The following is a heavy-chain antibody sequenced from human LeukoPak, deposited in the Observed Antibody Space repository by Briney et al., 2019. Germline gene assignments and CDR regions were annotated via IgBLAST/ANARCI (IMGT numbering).Heavy chain of an antibody. D-gene: IGHD3-22*01. CDR3: ASRKTPSAYYYDSSGYYHY. Sequence: SETLSLTCTVSGGSVSSGSYYWSWIRQPPGKGLEWIGYIYYSGSTNYNPSLKNRVTISVDTSKNQFSLKLSSVTAADTAVYYCASRKTPSAYYYDSSGYYHYWGQGTLVTVSS. CDR2: IYYSGST. V-gene: IGHV4-61*01. J-gene: IGHJ4*02. CDR1: GGSVSSGSYY.